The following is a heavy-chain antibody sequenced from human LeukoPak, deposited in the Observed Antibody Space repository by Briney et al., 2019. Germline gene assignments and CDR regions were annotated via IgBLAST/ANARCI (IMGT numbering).Heavy chain of an antibody. D-gene: IGHD3-10*01. Sequence: SETLSLTCTVAGGSISSYYWSWIRQPPGKGLEWIGYIYTSGSTNYNPSLKSRVTISVDTSKNQFSLQLSSVTAADTAVYYCARALGSGFGTFDYWGQGTLVTVSS. CDR3: ARALGSGFGTFDY. V-gene: IGHV4-4*09. CDR1: GGSISSYY. CDR2: IYTSGST. J-gene: IGHJ4*02.